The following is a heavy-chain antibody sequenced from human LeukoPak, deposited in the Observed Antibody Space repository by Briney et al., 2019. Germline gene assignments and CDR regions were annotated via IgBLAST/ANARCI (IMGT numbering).Heavy chain of an antibody. D-gene: IGHD3-10*01. CDR2: IYPGDSDT. V-gene: IGHV5-51*01. Sequence: GESLKISCQASGYRFTQNWIGWVRQMPGKGLEWMGIIYPGDSDTRYSPSFQGQVTISADKSISTAYLQWSSLKASDTAMYYCARTETYYGSGSYFDAFDIWGQGTMVTVSS. J-gene: IGHJ3*02. CDR3: ARTETYYGSGSYFDAFDI. CDR1: GYRFTQNW.